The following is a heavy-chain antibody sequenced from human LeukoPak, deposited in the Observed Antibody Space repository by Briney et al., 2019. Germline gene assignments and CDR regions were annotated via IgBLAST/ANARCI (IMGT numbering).Heavy chain of an antibody. Sequence: ASVKVSCKAAAYTFTAYYIHWLRLAPGQGLEWMGWINPNSGGTNYAQKFQGRVTMTRDTSITTAYMELSSLKSDHTAVYFCARGDIQGDYLGQGTQVTVSS. V-gene: IGHV1-2*02. CDR2: INPNSGGT. D-gene: IGHD3-16*01. J-gene: IGHJ4*02. CDR3: ARGDIQGDY. CDR1: AYTFTAYY.